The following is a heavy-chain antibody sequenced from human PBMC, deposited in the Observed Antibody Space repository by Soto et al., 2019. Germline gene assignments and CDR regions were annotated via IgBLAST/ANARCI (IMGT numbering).Heavy chain of an antibody. CDR3: ARASGFGELSAYYYYGMDV. CDR2: IYHSGST. J-gene: IGHJ6*02. V-gene: IGHV4-4*02. D-gene: IGHD3-10*01. Sequence: LNCAIIYLSIFSIIWWSEVCNRPGKGLEWIGEIYHSGSTNYNPSLKSRVTISVDKSKNQFSLKLSSVTAADTAVYYCARASGFGELSAYYYYGMDVWGQGTTVS. CDR1: YLSIFSIIW.